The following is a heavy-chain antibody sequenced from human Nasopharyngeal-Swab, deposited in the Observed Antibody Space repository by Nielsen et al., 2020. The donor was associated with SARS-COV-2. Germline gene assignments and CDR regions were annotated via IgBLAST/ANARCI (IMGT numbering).Heavy chain of an antibody. CDR3: ARYEGGVIGRDAFDI. CDR2: ISSSSTTI. J-gene: IGHJ3*02. CDR1: GFTFSSYR. D-gene: IGHD2/OR15-2a*01. V-gene: IGHV3-48*01. Sequence: GESLKISCAASGFTFSSYRMNWVRQAPGKGLEWVSYISSSSTTIFYADSVKGRFTISRDNAKNSLFLQMNSLRAEDTAVYYCARYEGGVIGRDAFDIWGQGTMVTVSS.